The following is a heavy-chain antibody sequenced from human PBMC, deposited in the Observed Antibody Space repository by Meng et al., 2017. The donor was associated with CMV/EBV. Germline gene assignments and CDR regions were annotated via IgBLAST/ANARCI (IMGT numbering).Heavy chain of an antibody. J-gene: IGHJ4*02. D-gene: IGHD6-13*01. CDR1: GYTFTSYY. CDR2: ISPSAGTT. V-gene: IGHV1-46*01. Sequence: VKVSCKASGYTFTSYYMHWVRQAPGQGLEWMGIISPSAGTTRYAQKFQGRVTMTRDTSTTTLYMELSSLGSEDTAFYYCARDPAAAGTGAYFDFWGQGTLVTVSS. CDR3: ARDPAAAGTGAYFDF.